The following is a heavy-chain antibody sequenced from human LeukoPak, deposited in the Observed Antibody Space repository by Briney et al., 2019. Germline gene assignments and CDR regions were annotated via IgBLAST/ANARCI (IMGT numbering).Heavy chain of an antibody. J-gene: IGHJ4*02. Sequence: GGSLRLSCAASGFTFSDYYMSWIRQAPGKGLEWVSYISSSGSTIYYADSVKGRFTISRDNAKNSLYLQMNSLRAEDTAVYYCAREEVYYYDSSGSKAFDYWGQGTPVTVSS. D-gene: IGHD3-22*01. CDR1: GFTFSDYY. V-gene: IGHV3-11*01. CDR2: ISSSGSTI. CDR3: AREEVYYYDSSGSKAFDY.